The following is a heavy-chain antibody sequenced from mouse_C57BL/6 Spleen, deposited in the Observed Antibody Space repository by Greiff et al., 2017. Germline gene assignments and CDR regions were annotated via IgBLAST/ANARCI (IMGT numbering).Heavy chain of an antibody. CDR3: AGITTVVAKDYFDY. V-gene: IGHV1-22*01. CDR2: INPNNGGT. Sequence: EVKLMESGPELVKPGASVKMSCKASGYTFTDYNMHWVKQSHGKSLEWIGYINPNNGGTSYNQKFKGKATLTVNKSSSTAYMELRSLTSEDSAVXYCAGITTVVAKDYFDYWGQGTTLTVSS. D-gene: IGHD1-1*01. CDR1: GYTFTDYN. J-gene: IGHJ2*01.